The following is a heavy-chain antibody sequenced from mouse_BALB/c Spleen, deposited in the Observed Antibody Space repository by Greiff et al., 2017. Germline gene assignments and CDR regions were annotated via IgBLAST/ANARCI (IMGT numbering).Heavy chain of an antibody. CDR3: AGHPGYDPFDY. V-gene: IGHV5-12-1*01. Sequence: EVQLVESGGGLVKPGGSLKLSCAASGFAFSSYDMSWVRQTPEKRLEWVAYISSGGGSTYYPDTVKGRFTISRDNAKNTLYLQMSSLKSEDTAMYYCAGHPGYDPFDYWGQGTTLTVSS. D-gene: IGHD2-2*01. J-gene: IGHJ2*01. CDR2: ISSGGGST. CDR1: GFAFSSYD.